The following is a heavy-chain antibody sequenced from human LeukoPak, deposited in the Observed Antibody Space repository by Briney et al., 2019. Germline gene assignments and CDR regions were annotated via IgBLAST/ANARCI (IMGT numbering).Heavy chain of an antibody. CDR1: GGSISSGSYF. CDR3: ARLRRTLVRGGTETGAGDY. D-gene: IGHD3-10*01. J-gene: IGHJ4*02. CDR2: IYSSGST. Sequence: SETLSLTCTVSGGSISSGSYFWGWIRQPPGKGLEWIGSIYSSGSTYYNSSLKSRVTISIDTSKNQVSLKMSSVTAADTAVYYCARLRRTLVRGGTETGAGDYWGQGTLVTVSS. V-gene: IGHV4-39*01.